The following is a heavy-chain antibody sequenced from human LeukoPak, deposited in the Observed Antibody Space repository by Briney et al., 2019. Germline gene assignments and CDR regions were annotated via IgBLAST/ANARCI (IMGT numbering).Heavy chain of an antibody. CDR1: GSTFSDYY. V-gene: IGHV3-11*01. Sequence: GGSLRLSCAASGSTFSDYYMSWIRQAPGKGLEWVSYISSSGSTIYYADSVKGRFTISRDNAKNSLYLQMNSLRAEDTAVYYCARVGSSGPPLNRYFDLWGRGTLVTVSS. J-gene: IGHJ2*01. D-gene: IGHD6-19*01. CDR3: ARVGSSGPPLNRYFDL. CDR2: ISSSGSTI.